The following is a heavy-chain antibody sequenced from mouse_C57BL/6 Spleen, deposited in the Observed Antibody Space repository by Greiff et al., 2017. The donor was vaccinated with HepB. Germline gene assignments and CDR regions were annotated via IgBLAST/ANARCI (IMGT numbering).Heavy chain of an antibody. Sequence: QVQLQQPGAELVKPGASVKLSCKASGYTFTSYWMQWVKQRPGQGLEWIGEIDPSDSYTNYNQKFKGKATLTVDTSSSTAYMQLSSLTSEDSAVYYCAREEKTAQATLDYWGQGTTLTVSS. D-gene: IGHD3-2*02. V-gene: IGHV1-50*01. J-gene: IGHJ2*01. CDR1: GYTFTSYW. CDR3: AREEKTAQATLDY. CDR2: IDPSDSYT.